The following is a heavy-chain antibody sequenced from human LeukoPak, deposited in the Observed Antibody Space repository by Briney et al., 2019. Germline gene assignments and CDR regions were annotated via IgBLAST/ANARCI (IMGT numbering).Heavy chain of an antibody. CDR2: ISSSSSYI. D-gene: IGHD5-18*01. J-gene: IGHJ4*02. Sequence: PGGSLRLSCAASGFTFSSYSMNWVRQAPGKGLEWVSSISSSSSYIYYADSVKGRFTISRDNAKNSLYLQMNSLRAEDTAVYYCARDRGYSYGFRDYYFDYRGQGTLVTVSS. CDR3: ARDRGYSYGFRDYYFDY. V-gene: IGHV3-21*01. CDR1: GFTFSSYS.